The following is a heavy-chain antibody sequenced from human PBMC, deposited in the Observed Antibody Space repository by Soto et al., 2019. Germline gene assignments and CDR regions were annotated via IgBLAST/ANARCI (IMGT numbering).Heavy chain of an antibody. V-gene: IGHV3-13*01. CDR2: IGTAGDT. Sequence: GGSLRLSCAASGFTFSSYDMHWVRQATGKGLEWVSAIGTAGDTYYPGSVKGRFTISRENAKNSLYLQMNSLRAEDTAVYYCARAEHLTTVTIPDEQYGMDVWGQGTTVTVSS. J-gene: IGHJ6*02. D-gene: IGHD4-17*01. CDR1: GFTFSSYD. CDR3: ARAEHLTTVTIPDEQYGMDV.